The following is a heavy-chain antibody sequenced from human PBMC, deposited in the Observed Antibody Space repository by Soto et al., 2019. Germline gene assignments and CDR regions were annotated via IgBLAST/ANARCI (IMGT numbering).Heavy chain of an antibody. J-gene: IGHJ4*02. CDR3: ATVFTYYGDTRHFDY. CDR1: GYTLTELS. CDR2: FDPEDGET. Sequence: ASVKVSCKVSGYTLTELSMHWVRQAPGKGLEWMGGFDPEDGETIYAQKFQGRVTMTEDTSTDTAYMELSSLRSEDTAVYYCATVFTYYGDTRHFDYWGQGTLVTVST. D-gene: IGHD4-17*01. V-gene: IGHV1-24*01.